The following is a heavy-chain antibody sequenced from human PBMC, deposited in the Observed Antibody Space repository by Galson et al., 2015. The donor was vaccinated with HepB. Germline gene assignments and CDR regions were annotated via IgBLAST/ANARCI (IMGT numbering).Heavy chain of an antibody. V-gene: IGHV1-8*01. CDR2: MNPNGGNT. CDR1: GYTFTSYD. J-gene: IGHJ4*02. Sequence: SCKASGYTFTSYDINWVRQATGQGLEWMGWMNPNGGNTDYAQKFQGRVTMTRDTSISTAYMELSSLRSEDTAVYYCARGHTFAAGTYGFDYWGQGTLVTVSS. D-gene: IGHD3-16*01. CDR3: ARGHTFAAGTYGFDY.